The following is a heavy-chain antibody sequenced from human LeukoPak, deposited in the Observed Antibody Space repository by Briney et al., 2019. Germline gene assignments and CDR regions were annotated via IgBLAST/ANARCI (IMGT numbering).Heavy chain of an antibody. CDR1: GFIFSNNY. J-gene: IGHJ4*02. Sequence: PGGSLRLSCAASGFIFSNNYMTWVRQAPGKGLEWVSVFYSDGSTYYADSVKGRVTISRDNSKNTLYLQMNSLRAEDTAVYYCYCSGGSRLGDWGQGTLVTVSS. V-gene: IGHV3-53*01. D-gene: IGHD2-15*01. CDR2: FYSDGST. CDR3: YCSGGSRLGD.